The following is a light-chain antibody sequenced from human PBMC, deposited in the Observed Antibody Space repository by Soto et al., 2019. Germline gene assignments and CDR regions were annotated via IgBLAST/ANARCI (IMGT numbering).Light chain of an antibody. CDR2: CAS. J-gene: IGKJ4*01. CDR3: QKYGSSPLT. V-gene: IGKV3-20*01. CDR1: QSVSSSY. Sequence: EIVLTQSPGTLSLSPGERATLSCRASQSVSSSYLAWYQKKPGQAPRLLIYCASIRAPGIPDRFSGSGSGTEFTLTIRRLETEDVAVYYCQKYGSSPLTFGGGPKVEIK.